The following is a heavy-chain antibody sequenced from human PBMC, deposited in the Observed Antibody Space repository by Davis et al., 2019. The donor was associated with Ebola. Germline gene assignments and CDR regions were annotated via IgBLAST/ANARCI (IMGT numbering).Heavy chain of an antibody. D-gene: IGHD5-12*01. Sequence: SETLSLTCSVSGASIIYHYLTWVRQPPGKGLEWIGNIDDSGRTDYSSSLKSRVTISADTSKNQFFLKLTSVTAADTAVYYCARDNIVATTNDAFDMWGQGTMVTVSS. CDR3: ARDNIVATTNDAFDM. V-gene: IGHV4-59*11. CDR1: GASIIYHY. CDR2: IDDSGRT. J-gene: IGHJ3*02.